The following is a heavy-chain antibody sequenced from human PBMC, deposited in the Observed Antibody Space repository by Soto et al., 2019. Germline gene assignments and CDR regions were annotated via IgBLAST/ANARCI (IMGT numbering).Heavy chain of an antibody. CDR2: IYATGTT. CDR1: ARSICRGSYF. CDR3: ASSSLYGMDV. J-gene: IGHJ6*02. V-gene: IGHV4-30-4*01. Sequence: TSSVSARSICRGSYFCSWIGLTPVKALHLIGNIYATGTTYNNPSLKSRLIISIDTSKNQFSLKVGSVTAADTAVYYCASSSLYGMDVWGQGNTVS.